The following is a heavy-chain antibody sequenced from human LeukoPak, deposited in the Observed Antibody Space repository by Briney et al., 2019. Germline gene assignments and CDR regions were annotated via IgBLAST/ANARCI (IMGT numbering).Heavy chain of an antibody. CDR2: IYYSGST. CDR1: GGSISSSSYC. J-gene: IGHJ4*02. D-gene: IGHD6-19*01. Sequence: PSETLSLTCTVSGGSISSSSYCWDWIRQPPGKGLEWIGTIYYSGSTHYNPSLKSRLTISVDTSKNQFSLTLSSVTAADTAVYYCASLAVAGTLVDYWGQGTLVTVSS. CDR3: ASLAVAGTLVDY. V-gene: IGHV4-39*01.